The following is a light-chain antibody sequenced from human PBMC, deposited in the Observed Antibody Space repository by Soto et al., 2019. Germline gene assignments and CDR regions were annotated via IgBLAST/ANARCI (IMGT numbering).Light chain of an antibody. Sequence: QCSLTLPGSVSGSRGRSNAISCTGTLSHVGAYNYVSWYQQHPGKAPELMISEVTNRPAGVSDRFSGSKSGNTASLTISGLQAEDEADYYSRSFTSRFTFVFGTGTKVTVL. CDR1: LSHVGAYNY. J-gene: IGLJ1*01. V-gene: IGLV2-14*01. CDR2: EVT. CDR3: RSFTSRFTFV.